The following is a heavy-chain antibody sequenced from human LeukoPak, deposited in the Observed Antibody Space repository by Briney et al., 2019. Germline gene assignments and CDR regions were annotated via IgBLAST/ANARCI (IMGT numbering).Heavy chain of an antibody. D-gene: IGHD4-23*01. CDR3: ARGLYDGGNQRAHDAFDI. V-gene: IGHV1-2*02. CDR2: FNPASGGT. J-gene: IGHJ3*02. Sequence: ASVKVSCKASGYIFTDYYMHWVRQAPGQGLEWMGWFNPASGGTKYAQKFQGRVTMTRDTSINTAYMELSSLGLDDTAVYYCARGLYDGGNQRAHDAFDIWGQGTLVTVSS. CDR1: GYIFTDYY.